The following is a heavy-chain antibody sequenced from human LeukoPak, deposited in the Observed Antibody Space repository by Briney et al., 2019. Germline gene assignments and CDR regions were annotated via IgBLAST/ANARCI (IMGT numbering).Heavy chain of an antibody. CDR1: GFTVSSNY. J-gene: IGHJ4*02. Sequence: PGGSLRLSCAASGFTVSSNYMSWVRQAPGKGLEWVSVIYSGGSTYYADSVKGRFTISRDNSKNTLYLQMNSLRAEDTAVYYCAKAEGYYYDSSGSNGDYWGQGTLVTVSS. CDR3: AKAEGYYYDSSGSNGDY. CDR2: IYSGGST. D-gene: IGHD3-22*01. V-gene: IGHV3-53*05.